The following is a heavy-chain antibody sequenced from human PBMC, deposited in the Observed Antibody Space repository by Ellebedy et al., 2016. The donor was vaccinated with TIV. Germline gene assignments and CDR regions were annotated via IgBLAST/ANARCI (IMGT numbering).Heavy chain of an antibody. D-gene: IGHD3-22*01. CDR3: ARDSSKYYYDTSGYYYV. V-gene: IGHV1-2*02. J-gene: IGHJ4*01. Sequence: AASVKVSCKASGYAFTGYYIHWVRQAPRQGLEWRGRINPNSGGTNYAQKFQVRVTMTRDTSTTTAYMELSRRRSDDTAVYYCARDSSKYYYDTSGYYYVWGQGTLVTVSS. CDR1: GYAFTGYY. CDR2: INPNSGGT.